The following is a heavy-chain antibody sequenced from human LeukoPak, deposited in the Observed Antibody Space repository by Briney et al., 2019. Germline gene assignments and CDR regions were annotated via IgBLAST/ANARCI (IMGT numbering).Heavy chain of an antibody. CDR2: INHSGST. CDR1: GGSFSGYY. V-gene: IGHV4-34*01. CDR3: TRGLRLGYCSGGSCYYWFDP. J-gene: IGHJ5*02. Sequence: SETLSLTCAAYGGSFSGYYWSWIRQPPGKGLEWIGEINHSGSTNYNPSLQSRVTISADTSKNQFSLNLRSVIAADTAVYYCTRGLRLGYCSGGSCYYWFDPWGQGTRVTVSS. D-gene: IGHD2-15*01.